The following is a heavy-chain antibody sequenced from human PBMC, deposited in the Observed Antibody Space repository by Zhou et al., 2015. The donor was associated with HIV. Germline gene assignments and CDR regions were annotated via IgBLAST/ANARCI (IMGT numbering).Heavy chain of an antibody. D-gene: IGHD3-22*01. V-gene: IGHV1-2*06. CDR1: GFSITFAGYS. CDR2: IDSNSGAT. Sequence: QIQLAQSGAEVKKPGASVKVSCKASGFSITFAGYSMHWVRQAPGQGLEWMGRIDSNSGATKVAQAFKGRLTLTRDTSVNTAYMELSSLRSDDTAIYYCTGRGGIHQYDASGSSPLFFDYWGQGTVVSVSS. CDR3: TGRGGIHQYDASGSSPLFFDY. J-gene: IGHJ4*02.